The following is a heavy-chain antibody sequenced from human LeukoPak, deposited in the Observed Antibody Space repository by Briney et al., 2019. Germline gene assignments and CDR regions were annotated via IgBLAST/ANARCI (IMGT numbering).Heavy chain of an antibody. J-gene: IGHJ5*02. CDR3: ARALGYSSSWANWFDP. V-gene: IGHV1-46*01. Sequence: ASVNVSFKASVYTFTNYYMHWVRQAPGQGLEWMGIINPSGGSTSYAQKFQGRVTMTRDTSTSTVYMELSSLRSEDTAVYYCARALGYSSSWANWFDPWGQGTLVTVSS. D-gene: IGHD6-13*01. CDR1: VYTFTNYY. CDR2: INPSGGST.